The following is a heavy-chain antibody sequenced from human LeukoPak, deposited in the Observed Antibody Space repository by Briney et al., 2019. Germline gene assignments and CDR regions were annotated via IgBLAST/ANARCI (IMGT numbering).Heavy chain of an antibody. CDR1: GYTFTSHD. Sequence: ASVKVSCKASGYTFTSHDINWVRQATGQGLEWMGWMNPNSGNKVYARKFQGRVTMTRDTSISTAYMELGSLTSEDTAVYYCAKLSKSPTTFTTSTGGMDVWGQGTTVTVSS. V-gene: IGHV1-8*01. D-gene: IGHD5-12*01. J-gene: IGHJ6*02. CDR3: AKLSKSPTTFTTSTGGMDV. CDR2: MNPNSGNK.